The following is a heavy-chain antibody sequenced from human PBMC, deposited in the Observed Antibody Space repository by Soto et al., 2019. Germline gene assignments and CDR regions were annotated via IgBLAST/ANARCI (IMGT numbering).Heavy chain of an antibody. V-gene: IGHV3-30-3*01. CDR3: ARDPTYDYFDY. CDR2: ISYDGSNK. Sequence: GGSLRLSCAASGFTFSSYAMHWVRQAPGKGLEWVAVISYDGSNKYYADSVKGRFTISRDNSKNTLYLQMNSLRAEDTAVYYCARDPTYDYFDYWGQGTLVTVSS. CDR1: GFTFSSYA. J-gene: IGHJ4*02.